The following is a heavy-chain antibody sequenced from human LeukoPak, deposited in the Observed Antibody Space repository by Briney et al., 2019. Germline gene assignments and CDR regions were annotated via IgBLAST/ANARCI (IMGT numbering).Heavy chain of an antibody. Sequence: GASVKVSCKASGYSFTSYDINWVRQAPGQGLEWVGWINTNTGDPIYARGFKGRFVLSVDKSVNTAYLEIASLQTEDNAVYYCARSSRGVIGLLDYWGQGTLVTVSS. V-gene: IGHV7-4-1*01. CDR3: ARSSRGVIGLLDY. CDR2: INTNTGDP. D-gene: IGHD3-10*01. CDR1: GYSFTSYD. J-gene: IGHJ4*02.